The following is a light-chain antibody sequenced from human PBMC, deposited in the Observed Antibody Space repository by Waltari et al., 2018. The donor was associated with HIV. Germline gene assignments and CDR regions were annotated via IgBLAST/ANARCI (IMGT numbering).Light chain of an antibody. V-gene: IGKV3D-15*01. Sequence: EMVMTQSPATLSVSPGERATLSCRASQCVSSNLAWYQQKPGQAPRLLIYDASTRATGIPARFSGSGSGTEFTLIISSLQSEDSAVYYCQQYNNWYTFAQGTKLEIK. CDR1: QCVSSN. J-gene: IGKJ2*01. CDR2: DAS. CDR3: QQYNNWYT.